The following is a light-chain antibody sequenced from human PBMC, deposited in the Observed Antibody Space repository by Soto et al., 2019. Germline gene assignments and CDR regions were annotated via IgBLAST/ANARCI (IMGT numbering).Light chain of an antibody. CDR2: AAS. CDR3: QQYTYWPRT. Sequence: EIALTQSPGTLSLSPGERANLSCGGSQSVSSSSLAWYKQKPGQAPRLLIYAASTRATGIPARFTGSGSGTEFTLTISSLQSEDFAFYYCQQYTYWPRTFGQGTKVDIK. CDR1: QSVSSS. V-gene: IGKV3-15*01. J-gene: IGKJ1*01.